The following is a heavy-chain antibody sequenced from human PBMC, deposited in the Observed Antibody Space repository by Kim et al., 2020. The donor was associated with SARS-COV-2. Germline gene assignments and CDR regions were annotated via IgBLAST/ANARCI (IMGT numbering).Heavy chain of an antibody. D-gene: IGHD2-15*01. CDR2: IYYSGST. Sequence: SETLSLTCTVSGGSISSYYWSWIRQPPGKGLEWIGYIYYSGSTNYNPSLKSRVTISVDTSKNQFSLKLSSVTAADTAVYYCARERRYCSGGSCYDYFDYWGQGTLVTVSS. J-gene: IGHJ4*02. CDR1: GGSISSYY. CDR3: ARERRYCSGGSCYDYFDY. V-gene: IGHV4-59*01.